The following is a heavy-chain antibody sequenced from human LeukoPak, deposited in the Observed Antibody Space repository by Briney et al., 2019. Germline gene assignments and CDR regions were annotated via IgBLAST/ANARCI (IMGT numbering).Heavy chain of an antibody. CDR2: IYYTGIT. J-gene: IGHJ3*02. V-gene: IGHV4-59*01. D-gene: IGHD3-10*01. CDR3: ARYCSTSGTKAFGI. Sequence: SETLSLTCTVSGDSISSYYWSWIRQPPGKGLEWIGYIYYTGITKYNPSLKSRVTMSVDTSKNQFSLKLTSVTAAVTAVYYCARYCSTSGTKAFGIWGQGTMVTVSS. CDR1: GDSISSYY.